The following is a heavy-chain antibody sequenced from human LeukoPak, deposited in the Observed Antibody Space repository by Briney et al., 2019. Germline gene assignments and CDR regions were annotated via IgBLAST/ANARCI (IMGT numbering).Heavy chain of an antibody. V-gene: IGHV4-4*07. Sequence: PSETLSLTCTVSGGSISSYYWSWIRQPAGKGLEWIGRIYTSGSTNYNPSLKSRVTMSVDTSKSQFSLKLSSVTAADTAVYYCARMKNTMVRGVIIDYWGQGTLVTVSS. J-gene: IGHJ4*02. CDR3: ARMKNTMVRGVIIDY. CDR2: IYTSGST. D-gene: IGHD3-10*01. CDR1: GGSISSYY.